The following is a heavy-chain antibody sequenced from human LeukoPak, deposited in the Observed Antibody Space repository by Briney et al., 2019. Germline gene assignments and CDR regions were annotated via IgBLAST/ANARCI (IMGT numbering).Heavy chain of an antibody. CDR3: ARGRGADYGGNSGYFDY. D-gene: IGHD4-23*01. J-gene: IGHJ4*02. V-gene: IGHV3-33*01. CDR2: IWYDGSNK. Sequence: GKSLRLSCAASGFTFSGFGMHWVRQAPGKGLEWVAVIWYDGSNKYYADSVKGRFTISRDNPKNTLYVQMNSLRAEDTAVYYCARGRGADYGGNSGYFDYWGQETLVTVSS. CDR1: GFTFSGFG.